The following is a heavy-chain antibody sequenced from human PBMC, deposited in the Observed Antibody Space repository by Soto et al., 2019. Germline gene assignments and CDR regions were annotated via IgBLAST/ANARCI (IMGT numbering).Heavy chain of an antibody. Sequence: GGSLKLSCSTSGFTFSSYAMHWVRQAPGKGLEYVSAISSNGGSTYYADSVKCRFTISRDNSKNTLYLQMSSLRAEDTAVYYCVKGFARYYYDSSGSNYFDYWGQGTLVTVSS. D-gene: IGHD3-22*01. J-gene: IGHJ4*02. CDR1: GFTFSSYA. V-gene: IGHV3-64D*06. CDR3: VKGFARYYYDSSGSNYFDY. CDR2: ISSNGGST.